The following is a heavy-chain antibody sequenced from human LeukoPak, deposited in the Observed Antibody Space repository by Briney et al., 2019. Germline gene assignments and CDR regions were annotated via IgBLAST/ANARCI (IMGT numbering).Heavy chain of an antibody. CDR2: ISWNSGDI. CDR3: AKVDGYSYGPIDS. CDR1: GFNFDDYA. J-gene: IGHJ4*02. V-gene: IGHV3-9*01. D-gene: IGHD5-18*01. Sequence: PGRSLRLSCAASGFNFDDYATHWVRQAPGKGLEWVSGISWNSGDIGYADSVKGRFTISRDNAKNSLFLQMNSLRGGDTALYYCAKVDGYSYGPIDSWGQGILVTVSS.